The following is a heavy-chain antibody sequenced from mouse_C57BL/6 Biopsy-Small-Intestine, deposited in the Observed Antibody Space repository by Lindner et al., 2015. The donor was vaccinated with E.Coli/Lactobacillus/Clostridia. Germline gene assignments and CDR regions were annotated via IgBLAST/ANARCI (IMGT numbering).Heavy chain of an antibody. Sequence: XQLQESGAELAKPGASVKMSCKASGYTFTSYWMHWVKQRPGQGLEWIGYINPSSDYTEYNQKFKDKATLTADKSSSTAYMHLSSLTSEDSAVYYCLSGYYGDYWGQGTTLTVSS. CDR1: GYTFTSYW. CDR3: LSGYYGDY. J-gene: IGHJ2*01. V-gene: IGHV1-7*01. D-gene: IGHD1-1*02. CDR2: INPSSDYT.